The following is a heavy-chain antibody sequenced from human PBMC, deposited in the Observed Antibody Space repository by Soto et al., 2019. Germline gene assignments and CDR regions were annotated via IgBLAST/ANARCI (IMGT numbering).Heavy chain of an antibody. CDR1: GYTFRSYG. Sequence: QVQLAQSGTEVKKPGASVKLSCKASGYTFRSYGISWVRQAPGQGPEWMGWISGYNGNTHYPQKFQGKVTMSTDTSTSTAYMELRSLRSDDTAVYYCAKADSNYAGRFSYYYMDVWGNGTLVTVSS. J-gene: IGHJ6*03. D-gene: IGHD4-4*01. CDR3: AKADSNYAGRFSYYYMDV. CDR2: ISGYNGNT. V-gene: IGHV1-18*01.